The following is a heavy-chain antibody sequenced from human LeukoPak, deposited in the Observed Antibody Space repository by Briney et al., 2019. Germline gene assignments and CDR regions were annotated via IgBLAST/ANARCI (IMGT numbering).Heavy chain of an antibody. CDR3: ARGGATTLFDY. D-gene: IGHD1-26*01. Sequence: GGSLRLSCAASGFTFSSYALHWVRQAPGKGLEYVSAITSNGDKTYYGNSVKGRFTISRDNSKNTLYLQMGSLRIEDMAVYYCARGGATTLFDYWGQGTPVTVSS. CDR2: ITSNGDKT. J-gene: IGHJ4*02. CDR1: GFTFSSYA. V-gene: IGHV3-64*01.